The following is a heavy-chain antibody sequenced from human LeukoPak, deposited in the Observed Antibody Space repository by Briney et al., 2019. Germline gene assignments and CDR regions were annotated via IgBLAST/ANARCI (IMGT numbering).Heavy chain of an antibody. D-gene: IGHD2-21*01. CDR3: ARQALWFFDH. J-gene: IGHJ4*02. Sequence: SETLSLTCTVSGGSISSNSNYWAWIRQPPGRGLEWIGSISYGGSTYYSPSLESRVTISVDTSKNQFSLKPSSVTAADTAVYYCARQALWFFDHWGQGTLVTVSS. CDR2: ISYGGST. V-gene: IGHV4-39*01. CDR1: GGSISSNSNY.